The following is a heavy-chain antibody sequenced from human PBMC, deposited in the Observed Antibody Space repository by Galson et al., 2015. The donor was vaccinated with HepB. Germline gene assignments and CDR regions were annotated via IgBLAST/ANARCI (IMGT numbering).Heavy chain of an antibody. Sequence: SLRLSCAASGFTFSSYGMHWVRQAPGKGLEWVAVISYDGSNKYYADSVKGRFTISRDNSKNTLYLQMNSLRAEDTAVYYCAKEPGPDSFWGQGTMVTVSS. CDR3: AKEPGPDSF. CDR1: GFTFSSYG. J-gene: IGHJ3*01. V-gene: IGHV3-30*18. CDR2: ISYDGSNK. D-gene: IGHD1-14*01.